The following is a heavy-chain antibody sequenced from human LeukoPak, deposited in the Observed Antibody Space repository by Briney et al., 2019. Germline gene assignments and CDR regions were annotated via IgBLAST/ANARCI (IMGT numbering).Heavy chain of an antibody. CDR2: ISRSSSPI. Sequence: PGGSLRLSCAASGFTFSSYSMNWARQAPGKGLEWVSYISRSSSPIYYADSVKGRFTISRDNAKNSLYLQMNSLRAEDTAVYYCARRVPNEVITDYFDYWGPGTLVTVSS. CDR1: GFTFSSYS. CDR3: ARRVPNEVITDYFDY. V-gene: IGHV3-48*04. J-gene: IGHJ4*02. D-gene: IGHD3-16*01.